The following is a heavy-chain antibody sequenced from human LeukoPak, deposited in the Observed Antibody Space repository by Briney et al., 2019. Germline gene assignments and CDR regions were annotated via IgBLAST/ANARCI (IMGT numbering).Heavy chain of an antibody. CDR3: ARYRVGASLDY. J-gene: IGHJ4*02. Sequence: GGSLRLSCAASGFTFSSYGMHWVRQAPGKGLEWVSYIGSSGSPIYYADSVKGRFTISRDNARNSLYLQMNSLRVEDTAVYYCARYRVGASLDYWGQGTLVTVSS. D-gene: IGHD1-26*01. CDR2: IGSSGSPI. V-gene: IGHV3-48*04. CDR1: GFTFSSYG.